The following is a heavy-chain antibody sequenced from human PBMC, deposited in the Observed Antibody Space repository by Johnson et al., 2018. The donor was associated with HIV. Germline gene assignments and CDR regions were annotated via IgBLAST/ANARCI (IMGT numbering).Heavy chain of an antibody. J-gene: IGHJ3*01. Sequence: VQLVESGGGVVRPGGSLRLSCAASGFTFDDYGMSWVRQAPGKGLEWVSGFTWDGDRTAYADSVKGRFTISRDNAKNSLYLQMNSLRAEDTAVYYCARDGGYNLWSGWPPGAFDFWGQGTMVTVSS. CDR3: ARDGGYNLWSGWPPGAFDF. D-gene: IGHD3-3*01. CDR2: FTWDGDRT. V-gene: IGHV3-20*04. CDR1: GFTFDDYG.